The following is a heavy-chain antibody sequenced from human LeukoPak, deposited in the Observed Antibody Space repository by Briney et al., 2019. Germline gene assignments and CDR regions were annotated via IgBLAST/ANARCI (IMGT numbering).Heavy chain of an antibody. D-gene: IGHD4-17*01. CDR2: IIPIFGTA. J-gene: IGHJ5*02. V-gene: IGHV1-69*05. CDR3: ARDFYPTYGDYVWFDP. CDR1: GGTFSSYA. Sequence: SVKVSCKASGGTFSSYAISWVRQAPGQGLEWMGGIIPIFGTANYAQKLKGRVTIKTDESTSTAYMELSSLRSQDTAVYYCARDFYPTYGDYVWFDPWGQGTLVTVSS.